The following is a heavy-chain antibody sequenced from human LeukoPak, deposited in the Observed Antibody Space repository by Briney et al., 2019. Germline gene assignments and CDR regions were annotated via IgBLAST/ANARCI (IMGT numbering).Heavy chain of an antibody. Sequence: ASVKVSCKASGCTFTGYYMHWVRQAPGQGLEWMGWINPNSGGTNYAQKFQGRVTMTRDTSISTAYMELSRLRSDDTAVYYCASNRMTTVTTARLNWGQGTLVTVSS. CDR1: GCTFTGYY. J-gene: IGHJ4*02. CDR3: ASNRMTTVTTARLN. V-gene: IGHV1-2*02. D-gene: IGHD4-11*01. CDR2: INPNSGGT.